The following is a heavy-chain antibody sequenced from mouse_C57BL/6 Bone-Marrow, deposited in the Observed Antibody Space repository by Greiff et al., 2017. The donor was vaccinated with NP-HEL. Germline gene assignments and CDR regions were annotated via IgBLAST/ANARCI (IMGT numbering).Heavy chain of an antibody. J-gene: IGHJ2*01. Sequence: VQLQQPGAELVMPGASVKLSCKASGYTFTSYWMHWVKQRPGQGLEWIGEIDPSDSYTNYNQKFKGKSTLTVDKSSSTAYMQRSSLTSEDSAVYYCARVLITTVVAYDFDYWGQGTTLTVSS. V-gene: IGHV1-69*01. CDR3: ARVLITTVVAYDFDY. CDR2: IDPSDSYT. D-gene: IGHD1-1*01. CDR1: GYTFTSYW.